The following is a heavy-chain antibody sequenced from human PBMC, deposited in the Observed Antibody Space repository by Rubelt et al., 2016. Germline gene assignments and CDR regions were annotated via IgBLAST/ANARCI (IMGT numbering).Heavy chain of an antibody. J-gene: IGHJ5*02. CDR3: ARGCGGNYFDP. V-gene: IGHV2-70*01. D-gene: IGHD2-21*01. Sequence: QVTLRESGPALVKPTQTLTLTCTFSGFLLTAGGECVNWIRQPPGKALEWLALIDWDDDKYYSTSLEARITISRETSKNQVVLTLTNMDPVDTGTYYCARGCGGNYFDPWGQGILVTVSS. CDR2: IDWDDDK. CDR1: GFLLTAGGEC.